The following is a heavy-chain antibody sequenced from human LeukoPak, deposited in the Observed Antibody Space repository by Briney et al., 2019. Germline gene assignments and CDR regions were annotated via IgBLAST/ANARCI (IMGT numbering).Heavy chain of an antibody. CDR1: GYTFTSYE. CDR3: ARVSCSGGSCYQGY. CDR2: MNPNSGNT. V-gene: IGHV1-8*01. J-gene: IGHJ4*02. Sequence: ASVKVSCKASGYTFTSYEINWVRQATGQGLEWMGWMNPNSGNTGYAQKFQGRVTMTRNTSISTAYMELSSLRSEDTAVDYYARVSCSGGSCYQGYWGQGTLVTVAS. D-gene: IGHD2-15*01.